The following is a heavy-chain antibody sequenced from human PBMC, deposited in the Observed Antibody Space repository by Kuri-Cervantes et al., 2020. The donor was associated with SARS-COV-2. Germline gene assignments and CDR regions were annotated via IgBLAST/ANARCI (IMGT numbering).Heavy chain of an antibody. J-gene: IGHJ6*02. CDR3: ARDGRAITIFGVVTTGGMDV. Sequence: SETLSLTCTVSGGSISSGGYYWSWIRQHPGKGLEWIGYIYYSGSTYYNPSLKSRVTISVDTSKNQLSLKLSSVTAADTAVYYCARDGRAITIFGVVTTGGMDVWGQGTTVTVSS. D-gene: IGHD3-3*01. CDR1: GGSISSGGYY. V-gene: IGHV4-31*03. CDR2: IYYSGST.